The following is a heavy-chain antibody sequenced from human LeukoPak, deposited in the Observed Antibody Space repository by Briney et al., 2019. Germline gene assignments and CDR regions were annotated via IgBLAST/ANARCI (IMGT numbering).Heavy chain of an antibody. V-gene: IGHV4-59*01. J-gene: IGHJ4*02. Sequence: SETLSLTCTVSGGSISSYYWSWIRQPPGKGLGWIGYIYYSGSTNYNPSLKSRVTISVDTSKNQFSLKLSSVTAADTAVYYCARSINFDYWGQGTLVTVSS. CDR2: IYYSGST. D-gene: IGHD6-6*01. CDR3: ARSINFDY. CDR1: GGSISSYY.